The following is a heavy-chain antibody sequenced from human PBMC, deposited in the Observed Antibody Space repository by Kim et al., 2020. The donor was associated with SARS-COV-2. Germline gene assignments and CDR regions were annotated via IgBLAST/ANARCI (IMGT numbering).Heavy chain of an antibody. CDR3: ARGRYYYDT. CDR2: EDK. Sequence: EDKHYTTSLKTRLTISKDTSTNQVVLTVTNMDPVDTATYYCARGRYYYDTWGQGTLVTVSS. V-gene: IGHV2-70*19. J-gene: IGHJ4*02. D-gene: IGHD3-22*01.